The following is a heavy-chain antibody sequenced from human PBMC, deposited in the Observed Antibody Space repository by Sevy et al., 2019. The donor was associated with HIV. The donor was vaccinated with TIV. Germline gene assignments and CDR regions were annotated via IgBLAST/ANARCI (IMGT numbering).Heavy chain of an antibody. CDR2: IIPIVGTA. J-gene: IGHJ4*02. V-gene: IGHV1-69*13. CDR3: ARIGANYYDTDDVDY. CDR1: GGTFSSYA. D-gene: IGHD3-22*01. Sequence: ASVKVSCKASGGTFSSYAISWVRQAPGQGLEWMGGIIPIVGTANYAQKFQGRVTITADESTSTAYMELSSLRSEDTAVYYCARIGANYYDTDDVDYWGQGTLVTVSS.